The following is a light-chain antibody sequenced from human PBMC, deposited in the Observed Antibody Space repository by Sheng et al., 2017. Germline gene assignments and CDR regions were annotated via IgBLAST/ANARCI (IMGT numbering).Light chain of an antibody. CDR2: GAS. Sequence: EIVMTQSPATLSVSPGETATLSCRASQSVGSYLAWYQHKPGQTPXLLIYGASTRVTGIPARFSGSGSGXDFTLTISSLQSEDFAIYYCQQYYNWPPYTFGQGTKLEIK. V-gene: IGKV3-15*01. CDR1: QSVGSY. CDR3: QQYYNWPPYT. J-gene: IGKJ2*01.